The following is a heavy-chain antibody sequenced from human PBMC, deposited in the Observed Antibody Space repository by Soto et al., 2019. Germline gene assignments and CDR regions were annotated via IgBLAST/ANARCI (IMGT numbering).Heavy chain of an antibody. CDR2: IIPIFGTA. Sequence: ASVKVSCKASGGTFSSYAISWVRQAPGQGLEWMGGIIPIFGTANYAQKFQGRVTITADESTSTAYMELSSLRSEDTAVYYCAGGFGELSSNYFDYWGQGTLVTVSS. D-gene: IGHD3-16*02. V-gene: IGHV1-69*13. J-gene: IGHJ4*02. CDR3: AGGFGELSSNYFDY. CDR1: GGTFSSYA.